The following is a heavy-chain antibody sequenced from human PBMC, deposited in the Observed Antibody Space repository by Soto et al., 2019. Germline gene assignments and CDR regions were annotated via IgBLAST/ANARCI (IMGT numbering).Heavy chain of an antibody. J-gene: IGHJ4*02. CDR3: AREVQVHTPAFVY. CDR2: ISPMFGAA. Sequence: QVQLVQSGAEMKKPGSSVKVSVQSSGGTFNTYAMNWVRQAPGQGPEWMGDISPMFGAANYAPKFQGRVTITADESTGTSYMQLSSLTSEDTALYFRAREVQVHTPAFVYWGQETLVTVSS. CDR1: GGTFNTYA. V-gene: IGHV1-69*19.